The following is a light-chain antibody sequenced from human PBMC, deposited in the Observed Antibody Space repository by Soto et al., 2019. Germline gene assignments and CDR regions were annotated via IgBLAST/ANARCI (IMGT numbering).Light chain of an antibody. J-gene: IGKJ5*01. CDR3: QQYATSPIT. CDR2: DAS. V-gene: IGKV3-20*01. Sequence: EIVLTQSPGTLSLSPGERATLSCRASQSVGRDYLAWFQQKPGQAPRLLIYDASSRATGIPDRFSGSGSGTDFTLTISRPEPEDFAVYYCQQYATSPITFGQGTRLEIK. CDR1: QSVGRDY.